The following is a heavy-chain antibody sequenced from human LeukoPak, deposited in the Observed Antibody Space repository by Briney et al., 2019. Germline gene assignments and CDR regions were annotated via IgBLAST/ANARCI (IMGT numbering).Heavy chain of an antibody. CDR1: GFNVSRNY. D-gene: IGHD7-27*01. CDR2: IYSGGST. Sequence: PGGFLRLSCAASGFNVSRNYMSWVRQAPGKGLEWVSVIYSGGSTYYADSVKGGFIISRDNSKNTVYLQMNSLRAEDTAGYYCARDLPRGNWEYWGQGTLVSVSS. J-gene: IGHJ4*02. V-gene: IGHV3-53*01. CDR3: ARDLPRGNWEY.